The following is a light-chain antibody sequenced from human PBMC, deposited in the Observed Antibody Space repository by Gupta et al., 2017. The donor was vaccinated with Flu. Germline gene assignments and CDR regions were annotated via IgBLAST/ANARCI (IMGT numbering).Light chain of an antibody. CDR3: QSYDSFNRYVV. CDR2: EDN. CDR1: SGSIDTNY. J-gene: IGLJ2*01. V-gene: IGLV6-57*01. Sequence: NFMLTQPHSVSESPGKTVTTSCTRSSGSIDTNYAQWYQQRPDSSPTIVIYEDNLRPSVVPDRFSGSIDTSSNSASLTISGLKTEDEADYFCQSYDSFNRYVVFGGGTKLTVL.